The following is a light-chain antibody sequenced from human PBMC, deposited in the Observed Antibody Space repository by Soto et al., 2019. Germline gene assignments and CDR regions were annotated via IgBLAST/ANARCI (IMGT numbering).Light chain of an antibody. J-gene: IGKJ4*01. CDR2: DAS. V-gene: IGKV1-33*01. CDR3: QQYDNLPFS. Sequence: DIQMSQSPSSLSASVGDRVTITCQASQVISNYLNWYQHKPGKPPKLLIYDASNLETGVPSRFSGSKSGTAFTFTITSLQPEDIASYYCQQYDNLPFSFGGGTKVEIK. CDR1: QVISNY.